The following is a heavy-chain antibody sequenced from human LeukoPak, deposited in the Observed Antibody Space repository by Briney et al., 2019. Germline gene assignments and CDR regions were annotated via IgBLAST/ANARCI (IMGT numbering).Heavy chain of an antibody. Sequence: ASVKLSCKASGYTFTAYYNHWVREPPGQGLEWMRRINPNSGGTNYAQKFQGRVTMTRDTSINTAYMELSRLRSDDTAVYYCARPWEITMSERSYNWFDSRGQGTLVTVSS. J-gene: IGHJ5*01. D-gene: IGHD1-26*01. CDR3: ARPWEITMSERSYNWFDS. CDR1: GYTFTAYY. CDR2: INPNSGGT. V-gene: IGHV1-2*02.